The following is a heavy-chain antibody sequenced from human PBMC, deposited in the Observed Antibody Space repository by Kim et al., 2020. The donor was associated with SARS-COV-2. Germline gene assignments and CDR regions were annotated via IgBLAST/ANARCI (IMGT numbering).Heavy chain of an antibody. D-gene: IGHD3-16*01. CDR1: GGSITNFF. J-gene: IGHJ6*01. CDR3: AKFGPFYHDGNNYY. V-gene: IGHV4-59*01. CDR2: ISSRGRT. Sequence: SETLSLTCDVSGGSITNFFWSWIRQPPGKGLDWIGYISSRGRTNYNTSLESRVTISVDTSRNQFSLKMTSVTPADTAVYYCAKFGPFYHDGNNYY.